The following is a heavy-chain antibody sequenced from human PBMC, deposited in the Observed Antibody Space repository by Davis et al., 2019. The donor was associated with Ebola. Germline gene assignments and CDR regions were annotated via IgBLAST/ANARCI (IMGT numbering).Heavy chain of an antibody. CDR2: IKSKTDGGTT. D-gene: IGHD6-19*01. J-gene: IGHJ4*02. CDR3: ASARRDSSGWIDY. V-gene: IGHV3-15*01. CDR1: GFTFSSNS. Sequence: PGGSLRLSCAATGFTFSSNSMNWVRQAPGKGLEWVGRIKSKTDGGTTDYSAPVRGRFTISSDDSQNTLYLQMSSLKTEDTAIYYCASARRDSSGWIDYWGQGTLVSVSS.